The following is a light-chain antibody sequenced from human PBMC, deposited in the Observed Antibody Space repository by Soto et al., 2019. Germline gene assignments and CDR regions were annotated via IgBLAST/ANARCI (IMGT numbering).Light chain of an antibody. Sequence: DSQSTHGPCSPSATLGGRVAITCRASQSISSYLNWYQQKPGKAPKLLIYAASSLQSGVPSRFSGSGFGTDFTLTISSLQPEDFATYYCQQSYSTPPTFGQGTRLEI. CDR2: AAS. V-gene: IGKV1-39*01. CDR1: QSISSY. J-gene: IGKJ5*01. CDR3: QQSYSTPPT.